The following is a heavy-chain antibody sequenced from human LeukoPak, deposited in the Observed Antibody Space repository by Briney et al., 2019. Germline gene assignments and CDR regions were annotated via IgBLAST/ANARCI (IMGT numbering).Heavy chain of an antibody. CDR1: GYTFTGYY. J-gene: IGHJ4*02. CDR3: GGDPSNWNYAPAF. D-gene: IGHD1-7*01. V-gene: IGHV1-18*04. Sequence: ASVKVSCKASGYTFTGYYMHWVRQAPGQGLQWLGWISASNGNTNYAQKFRDRVTMSTDTATSTAYLDVRSLTSDDTAVYYCGGDPSNWNYAPAFWGQGTLVIVSS. CDR2: ISASNGNT.